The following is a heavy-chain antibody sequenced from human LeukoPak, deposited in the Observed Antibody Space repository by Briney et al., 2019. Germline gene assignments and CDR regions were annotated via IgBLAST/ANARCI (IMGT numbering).Heavy chain of an antibody. V-gene: IGHV1-46*01. CDR1: GYTFTSYY. CDR2: INPSGGST. J-gene: IGHJ6*03. D-gene: IGHD5-24*01. CDR3: ARDGYNFPSSYYMDV. Sequence: ASVKVSCKASGYTFTSYYMHWVRQAPGQGLEWMGIINPSGGSTSYAQKFQGRVTMTRDMSTSTVYMELSSLRSEDTAVYYCARDGYNFPSSYYMDVWGKGTTVTVSS.